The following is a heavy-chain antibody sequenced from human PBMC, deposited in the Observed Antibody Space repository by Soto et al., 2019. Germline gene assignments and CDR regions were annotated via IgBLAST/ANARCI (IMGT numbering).Heavy chain of an antibody. Sequence: NPSETLSLTCTVSGGSISSGGYYWSWIRQHPGKGLEWIGYIYYSGSTYYNPSLKSRVTISVDTSKNQFSLKLSSVTAADTAVYYCARDHGYYDSSPHYYYYGMDVWGQVTTVSVSS. CDR3: ARDHGYYDSSPHYYYYGMDV. D-gene: IGHD3-22*01. CDR1: GGSISSGGYY. CDR2: IYYSGST. J-gene: IGHJ6*02. V-gene: IGHV4-31*03.